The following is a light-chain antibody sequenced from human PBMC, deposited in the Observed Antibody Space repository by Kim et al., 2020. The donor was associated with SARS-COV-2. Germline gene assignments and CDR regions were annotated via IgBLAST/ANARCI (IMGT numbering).Light chain of an antibody. V-gene: IGKV3-15*01. J-gene: IGKJ5*01. CDR2: GTS. CDR1: QSVGSY. Sequence: SQADRATHTCSASQSVGSYLAWYQQEPGQAHRLLISGTSTRADGIPDRFSGSGSGTEFTLTIRSLQSEDFAVYYCQQYNNWPPITFGQGTRLEIK. CDR3: QQYNNWPPIT.